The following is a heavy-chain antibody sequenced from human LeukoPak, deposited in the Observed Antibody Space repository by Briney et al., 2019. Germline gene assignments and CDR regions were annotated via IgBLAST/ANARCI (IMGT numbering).Heavy chain of an antibody. CDR2: INPNSGGT. CDR3: ARDSVIYGSGGKKGEYYFDY. CDR1: GYTFTGYY. J-gene: IGHJ4*02. D-gene: IGHD3-10*01. V-gene: IGHV1-2*02. Sequence: ASVKVSCKASGYTFTGYYMHWVRQAPGQGLEWMGWINPNSGGTNYAQKFQGRVTMTRDTSISTAYMELSRLRSDDTAVYYCARDSVIYGSGGKKGEYYFDYWGQGTLVTVSS.